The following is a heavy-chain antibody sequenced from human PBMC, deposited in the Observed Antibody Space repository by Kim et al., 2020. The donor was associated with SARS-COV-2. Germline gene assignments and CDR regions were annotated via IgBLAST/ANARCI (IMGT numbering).Heavy chain of an antibody. Sequence: GGSLRLSCAASGFTFSNYGMHWVRQAPGKGLEWVAVISYDGSNKYYADSVKGRFTISRDNSKNTLYLQMNSLRAEDTAVYYCAKDGGTYCSGGSCQPYYFVYCGQGTLVTISS. J-gene: IGHJ4*02. CDR2: ISYDGSNK. V-gene: IGHV3-30*18. D-gene: IGHD2-15*01. CDR1: GFTFSNYG. CDR3: AKDGGTYCSGGSCQPYYFVY.